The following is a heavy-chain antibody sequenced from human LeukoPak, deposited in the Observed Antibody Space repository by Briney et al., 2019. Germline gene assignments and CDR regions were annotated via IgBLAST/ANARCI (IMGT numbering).Heavy chain of an antibody. J-gene: IGHJ4*02. V-gene: IGHV3-23*01. D-gene: IGHD3-22*01. Sequence: GGSLRLSCAASGFTFTNYAISWVRQAPGKGLEWVSAISGSGGATYYADSVRGRFTISSDNSKNTLYLQMNSLRAEDTAIYYCAKSRARREGSSGSIDYWGQGTLVTVSS. CDR1: GFTFTNYA. CDR3: AKSRARREGSSGSIDY. CDR2: ISGSGGAT.